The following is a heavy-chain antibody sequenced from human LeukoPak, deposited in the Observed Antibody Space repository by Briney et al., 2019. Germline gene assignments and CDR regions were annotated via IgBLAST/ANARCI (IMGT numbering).Heavy chain of an antibody. CDR1: GFTFSSYW. Sequence: PGGSLRLSCAASGFTFSSYWMSWVRQAPGKGLEWVANIKGDGSDKHSADSARGRFTISRDNAKNSLYLQMNSLRAEDRAVYYCERDCGYYRADYWGQGTLVTVSS. D-gene: IGHD1-26*01. CDR2: IKGDGSDK. V-gene: IGHV3-7*04. J-gene: IGHJ4*02. CDR3: ERDCGYYRADY.